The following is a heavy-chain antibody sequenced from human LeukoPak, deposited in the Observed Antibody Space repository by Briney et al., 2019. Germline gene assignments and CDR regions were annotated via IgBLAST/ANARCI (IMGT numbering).Heavy chain of an antibody. J-gene: IGHJ5*02. D-gene: IGHD3-9*01. CDR3: ARDYDILTGYLLFDP. Sequence: GASVKVSCKASGYTFTSYDINWVRQATGQGLEWMGWINPNSGGTNYAQKFQGRVTMTRDTSISTAYMELSRLRSDDTAVYYCARDYDILTGYLLFDPWGQGTLVTVSS. V-gene: IGHV1-2*02. CDR2: INPNSGGT. CDR1: GYTFTSYD.